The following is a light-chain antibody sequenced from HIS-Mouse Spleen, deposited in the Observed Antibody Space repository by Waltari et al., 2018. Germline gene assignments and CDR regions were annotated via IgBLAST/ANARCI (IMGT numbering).Light chain of an antibody. CDR3: QQLNSYPPT. Sequence: DIQLTQSPSFLSASVGDRVTITCRASQGISSYLAWYQQKPGKAPKLLVYAASTLQSGVPSRFSGTGSWTEFTLTISTLQPEDFATYHCQQLNSYPPTFGQGTKVEIK. J-gene: IGKJ1*01. CDR1: QGISSY. CDR2: AAS. V-gene: IGKV1-9*01.